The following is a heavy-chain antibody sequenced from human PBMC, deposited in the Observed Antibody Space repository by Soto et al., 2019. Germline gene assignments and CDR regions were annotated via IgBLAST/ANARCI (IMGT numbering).Heavy chain of an antibody. D-gene: IGHD6-6*01. Sequence: GGSLALSCAASGFTFSSYALSWVRQAPGKGLEWVSAISGSGGSTYHADSVKGRFTISRDDAKNSLYLQLNSLRAEDTAVYYCARDSSITPRSLDCWGQGTLVTVAS. J-gene: IGHJ4*02. CDR2: ISGSGGST. CDR1: GFTFSSYA. CDR3: ARDSSITPRSLDC. V-gene: IGHV3-23*01.